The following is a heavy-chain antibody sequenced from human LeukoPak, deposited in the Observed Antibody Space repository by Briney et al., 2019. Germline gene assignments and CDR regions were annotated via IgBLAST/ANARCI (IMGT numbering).Heavy chain of an antibody. D-gene: IGHD4-17*01. CDR3: AGREDDYGNDY. CDR1: GFTFSSYW. CDR2: INSDGSST. J-gene: IGHJ4*02. V-gene: IGHV3-74*01. Sequence: GGSLRLSCAASGFTFSSYWMHWVRQAPGKGLVWVSRINSDGSSTSYADSVKGRFTISRDNAKNTLYLQMNSLRAEDTAVYYCAGREDDYGNDYWGQGTLVTVSS.